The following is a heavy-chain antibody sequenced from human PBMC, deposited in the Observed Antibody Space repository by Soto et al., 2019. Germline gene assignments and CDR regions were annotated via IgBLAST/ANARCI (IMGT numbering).Heavy chain of an antibody. CDR1: GYTFSGYY. CDR3: ARSLTEGYCTITGCYTRPLYGMDV. Sequence: GASVKVSCKASGYTFSGYYIHWLLQAPGQGLEWMGWINPNSGGTNYAQKFQGRVTVTRDTPTSTAYMELSRLTSDDTAVYYCARSLTEGYCTITGCYTRPLYGMDVWVQGTTVTVSS. CDR2: INPNSGGT. J-gene: IGHJ6*02. V-gene: IGHV1-2*02. D-gene: IGHD2-2*02.